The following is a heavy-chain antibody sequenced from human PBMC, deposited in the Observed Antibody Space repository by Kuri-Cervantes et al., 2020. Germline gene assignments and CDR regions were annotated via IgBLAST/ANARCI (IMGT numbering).Heavy chain of an antibody. J-gene: IGHJ5*02. V-gene: IGHV3-30*03. CDR3: ARGVVVAATLGWFDP. CDR1: GFTSSSYG. Sequence: GESLKISCAASGFTSSSYGMHWVRQAPGKGLEWVAVISYDGSNKYYADSVKGRFTISRDNSKNTLYLQMNSLRAEDTAVYYCARGVVVAATLGWFDPWGQGTLVTVSS. CDR2: ISYDGSNK. D-gene: IGHD2-15*01.